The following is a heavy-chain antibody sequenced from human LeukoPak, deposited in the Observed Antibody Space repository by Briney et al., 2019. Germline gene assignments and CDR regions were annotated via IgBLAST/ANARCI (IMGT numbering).Heavy chain of an antibody. CDR2: IRGSGSVT. Sequence: PGGPLRLSCAASGFTFSSYSLNWVRQAPGKGLEGVSYIRGSGSVTQYADSVKGRFTISRDNSKNTLYLQMNSLRAEDTAVYYCAKAPPNYYDFWSGYYTQFDYWGQGTLVTVSS. D-gene: IGHD3-3*01. CDR3: AKAPPNYYDFWSGYYTQFDY. V-gene: IGHV3-48*01. J-gene: IGHJ4*02. CDR1: GFTFSSYS.